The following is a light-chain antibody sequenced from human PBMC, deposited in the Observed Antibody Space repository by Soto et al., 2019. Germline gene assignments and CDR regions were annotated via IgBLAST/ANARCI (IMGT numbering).Light chain of an antibody. Sequence: QSVLTQPASVSGSPGQSITISCTGTSSDVGSYNLVSWYQQHPGKAPKLMIYEGSKRPSGVSNRFSGSKSGNTASLTISGLQAEDEADYYCCSYAGSSTSVFGTGTKATV. V-gene: IGLV2-23*01. CDR1: SSDVGSYNL. CDR3: CSYAGSSTSV. CDR2: EGS. J-gene: IGLJ1*01.